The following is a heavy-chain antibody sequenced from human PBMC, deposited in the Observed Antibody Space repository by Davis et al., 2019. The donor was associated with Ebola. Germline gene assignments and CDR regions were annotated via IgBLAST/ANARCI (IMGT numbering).Heavy chain of an antibody. J-gene: IGHJ6*03. V-gene: IGHV1-18*01. CDR3: ARISDDTYYYYYYMDV. Sequence: ASVKVSCKASGYTFTSYGISWVRQAPGQGLEWMGWISAYNGNTNYAQKLQGRVTMTTDTSTSTAYMELRSLRSDDTAVYYCARISDDTYYYYYYMDVWGKGTTVTVSS. CDR2: ISAYNGNT. D-gene: IGHD1-26*01. CDR1: GYTFTSYG.